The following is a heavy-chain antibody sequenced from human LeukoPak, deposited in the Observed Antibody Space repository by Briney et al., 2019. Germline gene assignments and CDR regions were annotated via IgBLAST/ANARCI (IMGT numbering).Heavy chain of an antibody. D-gene: IGHD1-26*01. Sequence: GGSLRLSCVASGFTFSQYWMYWVRQVPGKGLEWVSRVNSDGSDTIHADSVKGRFTISRDNAKNTLFLQMNRLRAEDTAVYYCTRVQASWEILGGYSFDYWGQGILVTVSS. CDR1: GFTFSQYW. V-gene: IGHV3-74*01. CDR2: VNSDGSDT. J-gene: IGHJ4*02. CDR3: TRVQASWEILGGYSFDY.